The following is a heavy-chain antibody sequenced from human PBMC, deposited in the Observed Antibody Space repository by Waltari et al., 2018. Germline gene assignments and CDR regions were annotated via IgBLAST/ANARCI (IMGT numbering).Heavy chain of an antibody. V-gene: IGHV4-4*07. Sequence: QVQLQESGPGLVKPSETLSLTCTVSGGSISNYYRSWIRQPAGKGLEWIGRVYTSGSIVYNPSLKSRVTMSGDTSKTQVSLKLSSVTAADTAVYYCAIGPARVGYYFYLDVWGEGTTVTISS. D-gene: IGHD1-26*01. CDR2: VYTSGSI. CDR3: AIGPARVGYYFYLDV. J-gene: IGHJ6*03. CDR1: GGSISNYY.